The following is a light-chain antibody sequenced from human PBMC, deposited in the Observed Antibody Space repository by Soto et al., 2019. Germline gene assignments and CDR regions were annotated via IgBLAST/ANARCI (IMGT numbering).Light chain of an antibody. CDR3: QQYGNLLWT. Sequence: DIQMTQSPSSLSASVGDRVTITCQASQDINNYLNWYRHKPGKAPELLIYDESNLETGVPSRFSGGGSGTDFTFTISSLQPEDIATYYCQQYGNLLWTFGQGTKVEIK. J-gene: IGKJ1*01. V-gene: IGKV1-33*01. CDR1: QDINNY. CDR2: DES.